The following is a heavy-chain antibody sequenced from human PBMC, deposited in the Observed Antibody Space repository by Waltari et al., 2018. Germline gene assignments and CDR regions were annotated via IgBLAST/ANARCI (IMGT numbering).Heavy chain of an antibody. Sequence: QVQLQQWGAGLLKPSETLSLTCVVYGGFFSGYYWSWIRQPPGKGLGWIGESNRSGRTNTTPSLKSRVTISIDTSKNQISLKLRSVTAADTAVYYCARANTIFGVVRTWYYMDVWGKGTTVTVSS. V-gene: IGHV4-34*01. D-gene: IGHD3-3*01. J-gene: IGHJ6*03. CDR1: GGFFSGYY. CDR3: ARANTIFGVVRTWYYMDV. CDR2: SNRSGRT.